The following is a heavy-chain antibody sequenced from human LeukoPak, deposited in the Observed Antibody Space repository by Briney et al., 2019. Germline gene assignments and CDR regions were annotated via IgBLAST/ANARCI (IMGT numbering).Heavy chain of an antibody. CDR2: ISAYNGNT. CDR1: GYTFTSYG. V-gene: IGHV1-18*01. CDR3: ASGHCSSTSCYLYYYMDV. J-gene: IGHJ6*03. Sequence: ASVKVSCKASGYTFTSYGISWVRQAPGQGLEWMGWISAYNGNTNYAQKLQGRVTMATDTSTSTAYMELRSLRSDDTAVYYCASGHCSSTSCYLYYYMDVWGKGTTVTVSS. D-gene: IGHD2-2*03.